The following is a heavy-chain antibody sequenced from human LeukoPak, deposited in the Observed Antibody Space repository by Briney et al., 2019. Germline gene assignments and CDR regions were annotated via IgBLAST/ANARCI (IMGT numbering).Heavy chain of an antibody. Sequence: VKPGGSLRLSCAASGFTFSSYSMNWVRQAPGKGLEWVSSISSSSSYIYYADSVKGRFTISRDNAKNSLYLQMNSLRAEDTAVYYCARDRNTNYYDSSGYYRNFDYWGQGTLVTVSS. V-gene: IGHV3-21*01. CDR3: ARDRNTNYYDSSGYYRNFDY. CDR2: ISSSSSYI. CDR1: GFTFSSYS. D-gene: IGHD3-22*01. J-gene: IGHJ4*02.